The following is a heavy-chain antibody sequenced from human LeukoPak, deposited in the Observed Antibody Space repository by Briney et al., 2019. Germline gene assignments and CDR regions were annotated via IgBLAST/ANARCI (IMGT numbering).Heavy chain of an antibody. V-gene: IGHV4-34*01. J-gene: IGHJ4*02. D-gene: IGHD3-10*01. CDR3: ARSQFDRFGELLSDY. Sequence: PPETLSLTCAVYGGSFSGYYWSWIRQPPGKGLEWIGEINHSGSTNYNPSLKSRVTISVDTSKNQFSLKLSSVTAADTAVYYCARSQFDRFGELLSDYWGQGTLVTVSS. CDR2: INHSGST. CDR1: GGSFSGYY.